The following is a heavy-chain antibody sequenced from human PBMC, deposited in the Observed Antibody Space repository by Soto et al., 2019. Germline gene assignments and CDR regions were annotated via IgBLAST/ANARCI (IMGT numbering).Heavy chain of an antibody. Sequence: QVPLVQSGAGVKKPGASVKVSCKASGYTFTKYALHWVRQAPGQRLEWMGWINAGNGNTKCSQKFQGRVTITRDTYASTAYMELSSLRSEDTAVYYCARGEGYCSGGSCYRWFDPWGQGTLVTVSS. J-gene: IGHJ5*02. V-gene: IGHV1-3*01. CDR2: INAGNGNT. D-gene: IGHD2-15*01. CDR1: GYTFTKYA. CDR3: ARGEGYCSGGSCYRWFDP.